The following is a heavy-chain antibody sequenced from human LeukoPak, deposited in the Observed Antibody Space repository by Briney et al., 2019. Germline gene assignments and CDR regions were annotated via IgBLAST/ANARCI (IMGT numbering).Heavy chain of an antibody. D-gene: IGHD3-10*01. V-gene: IGHV4-30-2*01. J-gene: IGHJ6*04. CDR2: IYHSGST. Sequence: SETLPLTCAVSGDSISSGGYSWSWIRQPPGKGLEWIGYIYHSGSTYYNPSFKSRVTMSLDRSKNQFSLKLNSVTAADTAVYYCARAGWFDESTLSYYYGLDVWGKGTTVTVSS. CDR3: ARAGWFDESTLSYYYGLDV. CDR1: GDSISSGGYS.